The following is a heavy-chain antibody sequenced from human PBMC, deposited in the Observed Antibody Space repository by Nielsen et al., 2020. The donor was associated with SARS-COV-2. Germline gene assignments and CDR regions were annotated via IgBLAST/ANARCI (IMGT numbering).Heavy chain of an antibody. V-gene: IGHV3-53*01. CDR1: GFTATTNY. CDR2: IYSGGTT. J-gene: IGHJ4*02. Sequence: GGSLRLSCAVSGFTATTNYMSWVRQAPGKGLEWVSVIYSGGTTYYADSVKGRFTISRDNSKNTLYLQMNSLRAEDTAVYYCAREAQYYYGSGTFLDYWGQGTLVTVSS. D-gene: IGHD3-10*01. CDR3: AREAQYYYGSGTFLDY.